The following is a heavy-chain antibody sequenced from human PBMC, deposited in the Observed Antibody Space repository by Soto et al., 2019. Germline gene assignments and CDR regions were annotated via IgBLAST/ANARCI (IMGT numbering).Heavy chain of an antibody. CDR1: GFTFSSYD. Sequence: GGSLRLSCAASGFTFSSYDMSWVRQAPGKGLEWVSGVSASGSITSYADSAKGRFTISRDNAKSTVFLQMSSLRAEDTAVYFCAKGDCSGGRCYRRFDYWGQGTLVTVSS. CDR2: VSASGSIT. V-gene: IGHV3-23*01. J-gene: IGHJ4*02. CDR3: AKGDCSGGRCYRRFDY. D-gene: IGHD2-15*01.